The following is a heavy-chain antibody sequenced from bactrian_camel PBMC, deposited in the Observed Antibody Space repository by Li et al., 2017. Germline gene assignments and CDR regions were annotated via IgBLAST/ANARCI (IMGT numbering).Heavy chain of an antibody. Sequence: VQLVESGGGLVQPGGSLRLSCEASGRSVNDNCFAWFRQVTGKEREGVATIGFDGSTTYADSVKGRFTISRDNAKDTVYLQMNSLKSEDTALYYCATNGYGGAWPHSNWVFGSWGQRTQVTVSS. D-gene: IGHD6*01. V-gene: IGHV3S53*01. CDR3: ATNGYGGAWPHSNWVFGS. J-gene: IGHJ6*01. CDR2: IGFDGST. CDR1: GRSVNDNC.